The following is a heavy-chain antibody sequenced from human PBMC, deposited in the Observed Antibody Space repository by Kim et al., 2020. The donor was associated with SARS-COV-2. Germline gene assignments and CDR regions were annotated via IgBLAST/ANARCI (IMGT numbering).Heavy chain of an antibody. D-gene: IGHD1-26*01. J-gene: IGHJ4*02. Sequence: SVKVSCKASVGTFRSYAISWVRQAPGQGLEWMGGIIPIFGTANYAQKFQGRVTITADESTSTAYMELSSLRSEDTAVYYCARDLYSGSYRGPFDYWGQGTLVTVSS. CDR2: IIPIFGTA. CDR1: VGTFRSYA. V-gene: IGHV1-69*13. CDR3: ARDLYSGSYRGPFDY.